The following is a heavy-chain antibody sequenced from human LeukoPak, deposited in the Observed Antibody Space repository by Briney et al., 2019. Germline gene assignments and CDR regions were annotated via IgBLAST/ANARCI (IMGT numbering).Heavy chain of an antibody. CDR3: AKALRDSSGFYIYYGMDV. CDR2: ITWNSRIV. D-gene: IGHD3-22*01. CDR1: GFTFDDYA. V-gene: IGHV3-9*01. J-gene: IGHJ6*02. Sequence: PGGSLRLSCSASGFTFDDYAMYWVRQAPGKGLEWVSGITWNSRIVAYADSVKGRFTISRDNAKNSLYLRMNSLRAEDTALYYCAKALRDSSGFYIYYGMDVWGQGTTVTVSS.